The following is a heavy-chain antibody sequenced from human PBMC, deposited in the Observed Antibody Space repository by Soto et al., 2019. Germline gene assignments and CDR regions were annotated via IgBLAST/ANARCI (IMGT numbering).Heavy chain of an antibody. Sequence: QVQLQESGPGLVKPSQTLSLTCTVSGGSISSGGYYWSWIRQHPGKGLEWIGYIYYSGSTYYNPSLKGRVTISVDTSKNQFSLKLSSVTAADTAVYYCARVKGTEYYYYGMDVWGQGTTVTVSS. J-gene: IGHJ6*02. CDR2: IYYSGST. D-gene: IGHD1-1*01. V-gene: IGHV4-31*03. CDR3: ARVKGTEYYYYGMDV. CDR1: GGSISSGGYY.